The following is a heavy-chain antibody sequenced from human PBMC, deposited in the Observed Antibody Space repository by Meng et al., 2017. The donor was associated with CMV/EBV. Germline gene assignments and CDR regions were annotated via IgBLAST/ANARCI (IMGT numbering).Heavy chain of an antibody. J-gene: IGHJ5*02. D-gene: IGHD3/OR15-3a*01. V-gene: IGHV4-30-4*08. CDR3: AREEIGLDP. Sequence: LHAAGPALVRPSQTRPITCTFSGGSISSGDYYWSWIRQPPVKGLEWIGYIYYSGSTYYNPSLKSRVTISVDTSKNQFSLKLSSVTAADTAVYYCAREEIGLDPWGQGTLVTVSS. CDR2: IYYSGST. CDR1: GGSISSGDYY.